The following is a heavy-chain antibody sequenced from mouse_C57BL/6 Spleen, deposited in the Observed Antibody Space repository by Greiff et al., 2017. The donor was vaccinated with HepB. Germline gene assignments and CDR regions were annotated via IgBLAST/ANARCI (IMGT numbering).Heavy chain of an antibody. D-gene: IGHD2-4*01. J-gene: IGHJ3*01. CDR3: ARSLYDYDGGTWFAY. CDR1: GYTFTSYT. Sequence: QVHVKQSGAELARPGASVKMSCKASGYTFTSYTMHWVKQRPGQGLEWIGYINPSSGYTKYNQKFKDKATLTADKSSSTAYMQLSSLTSEDSAVYYCARSLYDYDGGTWFAYWGQGTLVTVSA. V-gene: IGHV1-4*01. CDR2: INPSSGYT.